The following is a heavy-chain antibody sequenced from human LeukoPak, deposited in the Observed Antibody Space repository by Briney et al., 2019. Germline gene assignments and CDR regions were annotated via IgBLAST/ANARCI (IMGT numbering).Heavy chain of an antibody. V-gene: IGHV3-23*01. CDR1: GFTFSSYA. J-gene: IGHJ4*02. CDR2: ISGSGGST. D-gene: IGHD3-22*01. CDR3: ARMIITYYYDSSGYYPENYFDY. Sequence: GGSLRLSCAASGFTFSSYAMSWVRQAPGKGLEWVSAISGSGGSTYYADSVKGRFTISRDNSKNTLYLQMNSLRAEDTAVYYCARMIITYYYDSSGYYPENYFDYWGQGTLVTVSS.